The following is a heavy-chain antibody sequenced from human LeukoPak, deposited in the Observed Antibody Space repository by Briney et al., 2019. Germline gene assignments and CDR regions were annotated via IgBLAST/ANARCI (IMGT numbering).Heavy chain of an antibody. V-gene: IGHV3-30-3*01. Sequence: AVISYDGSNKYYADSVKGRFTISRDNSKNTLYLQMNSLRAEDTAVYYCARAIEQWLDAFDIWGQGTMVTVSS. CDR3: ARAIEQWLDAFDI. CDR2: ISYDGSNK. J-gene: IGHJ3*02. D-gene: IGHD6-19*01.